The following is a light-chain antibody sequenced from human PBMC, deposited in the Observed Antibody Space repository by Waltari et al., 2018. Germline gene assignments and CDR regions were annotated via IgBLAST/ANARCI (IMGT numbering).Light chain of an antibody. CDR3: QQYNNWPPWT. V-gene: IGKV3-15*01. CDR1: QSVRKN. Sequence: EIVMTQSPATLSVSPGESATLSCTASQSVRKNLVWYQQKPGQAPRSLSYGASTRVTGIPARFSGSGSGTEFTLTISSLQSEDFAVYYCQQYNNWPPWTFGQGTKVEIK. J-gene: IGKJ1*01. CDR2: GAS.